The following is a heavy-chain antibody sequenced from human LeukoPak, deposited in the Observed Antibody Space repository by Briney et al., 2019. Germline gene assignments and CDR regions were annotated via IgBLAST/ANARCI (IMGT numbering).Heavy chain of an antibody. D-gene: IGHD3-22*01. CDR3: ARTGYYYDSSGYQTQPFDY. Sequence: SETLSLTCAVYGGSFSGYYWSWIRQPAGKGLEWIGRIYTSGSTNYNPSLKSRVTMSVDTSKNQFSLKLSSVTAADTAVYYCARTGYYYDSSGYQTQPFDYWGQGTLVTVSS. V-gene: IGHV4-59*10. J-gene: IGHJ4*02. CDR1: GGSFSGYY. CDR2: IYTSGST.